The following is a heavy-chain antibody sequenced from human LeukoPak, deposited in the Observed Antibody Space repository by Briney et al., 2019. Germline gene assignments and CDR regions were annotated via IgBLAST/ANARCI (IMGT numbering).Heavy chain of an antibody. CDR1: GYTFTSYD. CDR2: MNPNSGNT. D-gene: IGHD3-10*01. V-gene: IGHV1-8*01. CDR3: ARGLTSYYYRSGRKYIWFDP. J-gene: IGHJ5*02. Sequence: ASVKVSCKASGYTFTSYDINWVRQATGQGLEWMGWMNPNSGNTGYAQKFQGRVTMTRNTSISTAYMELSSLRSEDTAVYYCARGLTSYYYRSGRKYIWFDPWGQGTLVTVSS.